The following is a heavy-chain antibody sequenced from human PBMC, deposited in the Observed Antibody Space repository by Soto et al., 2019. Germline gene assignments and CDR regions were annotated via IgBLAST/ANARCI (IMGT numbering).Heavy chain of an antibody. V-gene: IGHV3-21*03. CDR3: ARDTTDSSGYYFDTFDY. Sequence: GGSLRLSCAASGFTFSSYSMNWVRQAPGKGLEWVSSISSSSSYIYYADSVKGRFTISRDNAKNSLYLQMNSLRAEDTAVYYCARDTTDSSGYYFDTFDYWGQGTLVTVSS. J-gene: IGHJ4*02. CDR1: GFTFSSYS. CDR2: ISSSSSYI. D-gene: IGHD3-22*01.